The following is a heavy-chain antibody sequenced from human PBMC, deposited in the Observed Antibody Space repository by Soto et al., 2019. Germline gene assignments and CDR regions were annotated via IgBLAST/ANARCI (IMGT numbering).Heavy chain of an antibody. CDR3: VVRGPESSSWYRQTDKKDAVDI. CDR1: GGTVSIYA. V-gene: IGHV1-69*01. D-gene: IGHD6-13*01. CDR2: IIPVRGRA. J-gene: IGHJ3*02. Sequence: QVQTVQSGAAVKKPGSSVKVSCKASGGTVSIYAFSWVRQAPGQGLEWMGGIIPVRGRAMYAQRFQGRVTITADESTSAAYMELSSLRSEDTAMYCCVVRGPESSSWYRQTDKKDAVDIWGQGTMVTVSS.